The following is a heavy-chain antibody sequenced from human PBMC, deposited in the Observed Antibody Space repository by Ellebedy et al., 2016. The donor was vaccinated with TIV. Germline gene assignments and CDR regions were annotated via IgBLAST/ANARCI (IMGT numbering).Heavy chain of an antibody. CDR3: ARVDRMGGGYYYYMDV. Sequence: GGSLRLXXAASGLTVSSSYMSWVRQAPGKGLEWVSVIYGGGTTYYTGSVKGRFTISRDNSKNTLYLQMNSLRAEDTAVYYCARVDRMGGGYYYYMDVWGNGTTVTVSS. CDR2: IYGGGTT. J-gene: IGHJ6*03. V-gene: IGHV3-53*01. D-gene: IGHD3-16*01. CDR1: GLTVSSSY.